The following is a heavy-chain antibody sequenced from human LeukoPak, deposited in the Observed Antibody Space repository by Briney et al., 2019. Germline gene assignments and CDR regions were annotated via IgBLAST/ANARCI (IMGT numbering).Heavy chain of an antibody. J-gene: IGHJ2*01. V-gene: IGHV3-23*01. CDR3: ARGRGVYGYWYFDL. CDR1: GFTFSSYV. CDR2: ISGNGRNT. D-gene: IGHD2-15*01. Sequence: GGSLRLSCAACGFTFSSYVMSWVRQAPGKGLEWVSTISGNGRNTYYADSVKGRFTISRDNSKITVYLEMNSLRAEDTAVYYCARGRGVYGYWYFDLWGRGTLVTVSS.